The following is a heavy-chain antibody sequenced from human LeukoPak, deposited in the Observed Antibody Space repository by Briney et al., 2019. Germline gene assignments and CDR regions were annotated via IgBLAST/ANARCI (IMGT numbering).Heavy chain of an antibody. J-gene: IGHJ5*02. CDR1: GGSISSGGYY. V-gene: IGHV4-30-2*01. D-gene: IGHD4-17*01. CDR2: IYHSGST. CDR3: ARGEEYGDDGGWFDP. Sequence: PSETLSLTCTVSGGSISSGGYYWSWIRQPPGKGLEWIGYIYHSGSTYYNPSLKSRVTISVDTSKNQLSLRLNSVTAADTAVYYCARGEEYGDDGGWFDPWGQGTLVTVSS.